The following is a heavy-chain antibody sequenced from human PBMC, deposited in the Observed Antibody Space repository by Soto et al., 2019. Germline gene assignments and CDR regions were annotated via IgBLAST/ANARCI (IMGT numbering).Heavy chain of an antibody. D-gene: IGHD3-9*01. Sequence: GGSLRLSCAASGFTFSSYSMSWVRQAPGKGLEWVSSIGSSSSYIYYADSVKGRFTISRDNAKNSLYLQMNSLRAEDTAVYYCARDLDPSYDILTGYYSSTGIDYWGQGTLVTVSS. CDR2: IGSSSSYI. J-gene: IGHJ4*02. CDR1: GFTFSSYS. V-gene: IGHV3-21*01. CDR3: ARDLDPSYDILTGYYSSTGIDY.